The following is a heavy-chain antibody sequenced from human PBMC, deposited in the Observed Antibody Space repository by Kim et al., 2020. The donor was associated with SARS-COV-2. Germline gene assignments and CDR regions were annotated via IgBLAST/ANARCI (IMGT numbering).Heavy chain of an antibody. J-gene: IGHJ6*02. CDR1: GFTFSSSG. Sequence: GGSLRLSCAASGFTFSSSGMHWVRQAPGKGLEWVAVIWYDGRYKNYGDFVRGRFIISRDNSKNTLYLQMNSLRVEDTAVYYCATEKVVRRVTNIEGAVRENYYGLDVWGQGTTVTVSS. V-gene: IGHV3-33*03. CDR3: ATEKVVRRVTNIEGAVRENYYGLDV. CDR2: IWYDGRYK. D-gene: IGHD3-10*01.